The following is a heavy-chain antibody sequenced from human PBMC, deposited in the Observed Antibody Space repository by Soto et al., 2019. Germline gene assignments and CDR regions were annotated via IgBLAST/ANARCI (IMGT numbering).Heavy chain of an antibody. J-gene: IGHJ4*02. V-gene: IGHV3-23*01. D-gene: IGHD3-9*01. CDR2: ISGSGGST. Sequence: GGSLRLSCAASGFTFSSYAMSWVRQAPGKGLEWVSAISGSGGSTYYADSVKGRFTISRDNSKNTLYLQMNSLRAEDTAVYYCAKSRRYFDWLFPFDYWGQGTLVTVSS. CDR3: AKSRRYFDWLFPFDY. CDR1: GFTFSSYA.